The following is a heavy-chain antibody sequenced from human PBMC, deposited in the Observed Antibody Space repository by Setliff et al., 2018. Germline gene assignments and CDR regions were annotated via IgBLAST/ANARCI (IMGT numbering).Heavy chain of an antibody. CDR1: GFSFRSYA. J-gene: IGHJ1*01. Sequence: GGSLRLSCAASGFSFRSYAMHWVRQAPGKGLEYVSSISSYGGSTYYAKSLKGRFIISRDNSKSTLFLQMDSLRHGDMGVYYRVRGNYDDEDYREYFRHWGQGVLVTVSS. CDR3: VRGNYDDEDYREYFRH. V-gene: IGHV3-64*01. D-gene: IGHD3-22*01. CDR2: ISSYGGST.